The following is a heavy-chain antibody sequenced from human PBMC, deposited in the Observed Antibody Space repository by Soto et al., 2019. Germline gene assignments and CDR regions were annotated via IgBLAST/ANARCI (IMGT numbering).Heavy chain of an antibody. Sequence: APVKVSCKASGYAFSFGFSWVRQAPGQGLEWMGWISASDGSTNSAQKFRGRISLTTDTSTNTAYLDLLSLTSDDTAVYFCATYYFGSGSYYRFDNWGQGTLVTVSS. J-gene: IGHJ4*02. CDR1: GYAFSFG. D-gene: IGHD3-10*01. V-gene: IGHV1-18*01. CDR2: ISASDGST. CDR3: ATYYFGSGSYYRFDN.